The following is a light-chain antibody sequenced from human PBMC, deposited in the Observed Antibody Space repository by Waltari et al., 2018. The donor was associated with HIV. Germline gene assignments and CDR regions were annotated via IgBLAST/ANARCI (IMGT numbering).Light chain of an antibody. CDR1: VLPQQH. CDR3: QSADSGGLHWV. V-gene: IGLV3-25*03. Sequence: SYELTRPPPVSVSPGQPAPITCSGDVLPQQHASSYQQRPGQAPLLLIYKDTERPSGIPERFSGSTSGATVTLTISGVQAEDEADYYCQSADSGGLHWVFGGGTKLTVL. CDR2: KDT. J-gene: IGLJ3*02.